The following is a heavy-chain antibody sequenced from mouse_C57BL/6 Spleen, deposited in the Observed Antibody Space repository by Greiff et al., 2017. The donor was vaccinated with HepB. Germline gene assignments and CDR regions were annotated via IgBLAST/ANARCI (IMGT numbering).Heavy chain of an antibody. J-gene: IGHJ3*01. CDR2: IYPGSGNT. CDR1: GYTFTDYY. V-gene: IGHV1-76*01. Sequence: QVQLKESGAELVRPGASVKLSCKASGYTFTDYYINWVKQRPGQGLEWIARIYPGSGNTYYNEKFKGKATLTAEKSSSTAYMQLSSLTSEDSAVYFCAREASNYVSCFAYWGQGTLVTVSA. D-gene: IGHD2-5*01. CDR3: AREASNYVSCFAY.